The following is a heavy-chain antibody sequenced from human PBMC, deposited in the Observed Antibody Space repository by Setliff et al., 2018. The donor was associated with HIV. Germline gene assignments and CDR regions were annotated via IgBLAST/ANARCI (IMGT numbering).Heavy chain of an antibody. J-gene: IGHJ3*02. V-gene: IGHV4-59*12. D-gene: IGHD6-13*01. CDR1: GGSISSYY. CDR2: IYFSGGT. CDR3: ARICIAAADTGGAFDI. Sequence: SETLSLTCTVSGGSISSYYWSWIRQPPGKGLEWIGYIYFSGGTHYNPSLKSRVTISVDTSKNQFSLKLSSVTAADTAVYYCARICIAAADTGGAFDIWGQGTMVTVSS.